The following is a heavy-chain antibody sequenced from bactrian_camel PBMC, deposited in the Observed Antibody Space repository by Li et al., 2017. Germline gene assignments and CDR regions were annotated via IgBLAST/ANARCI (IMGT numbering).Heavy chain of an antibody. D-gene: IGHD4*01. CDR3: AAATFECIATSIVPGGGINN. CDR1: GYTYSSYC. J-gene: IGHJ4*01. V-gene: IGHV3S1*01. CDR2: IATGSGNT. Sequence: HVQLVESGGGLVQPGGSLRLSCAASGYTYSSYCIGWFRQAPGKEREGVARIATGSGNTYYADSVKGRFTISQDNAKNTVYLQMSSLKPEDTAIYYCAAATFECIATSIVPGGGINNWGRGTQVTVS.